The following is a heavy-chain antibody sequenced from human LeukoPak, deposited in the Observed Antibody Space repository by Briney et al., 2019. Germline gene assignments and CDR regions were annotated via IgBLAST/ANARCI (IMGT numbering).Heavy chain of an antibody. CDR2: INSDGSST. Sequence: PGGSLRLSCAASGFTFSSYWMHWVRQAPGKGLVWVSRINSDGSSTSYADSVKGRFTISRDNAKNTLYLQMNSLRAEDTAVYYCARGLLSITMIVGCDYWGQGTLVTVSS. CDR3: ARGLLSITMIVGCDY. V-gene: IGHV3-74*01. J-gene: IGHJ4*02. CDR1: GFTFSSYW. D-gene: IGHD3-22*01.